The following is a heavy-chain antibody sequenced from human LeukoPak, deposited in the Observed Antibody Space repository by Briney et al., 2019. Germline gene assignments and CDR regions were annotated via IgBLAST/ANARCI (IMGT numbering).Heavy chain of an antibody. CDR3: AREIKYYYDSSGYLRFDY. J-gene: IGHJ4*02. D-gene: IGHD3-22*01. CDR2: ISSSSGYI. Sequence: GGSLRLSCAASGFTFSSYSMNWVRQAPGKGLEWVSSISSSSGYIYYADSVKGRSTISRDNAKNSPYLQMNSLRAEDTAVYYCAREIKYYYDSSGYLRFDYWGQGTLVTVSS. CDR1: GFTFSSYS. V-gene: IGHV3-21*01.